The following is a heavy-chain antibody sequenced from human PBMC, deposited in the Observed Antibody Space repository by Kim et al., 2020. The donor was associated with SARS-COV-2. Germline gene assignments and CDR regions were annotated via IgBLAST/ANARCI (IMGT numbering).Heavy chain of an antibody. Sequence: GGSLRLSCEASGFSFTTYAFHWVRQAPGKGLEWVAAMSSDGATTYYTDSVKGRFNISRDNSRNTVLLQMSSLRPDDTALYYCARGAFYYYHYMDVWG. V-gene: IGHV3-30*14. J-gene: IGHJ6*03. CDR3: ARGAFYYYHYMDV. CDR2: MSSDGATT. CDR1: GFSFTTYA.